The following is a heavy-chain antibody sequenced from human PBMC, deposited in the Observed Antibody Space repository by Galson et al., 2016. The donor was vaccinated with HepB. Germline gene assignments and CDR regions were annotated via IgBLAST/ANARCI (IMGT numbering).Heavy chain of an antibody. D-gene: IGHD1-26*01. Sequence: SLRLPCAASGFTVSNNYMSWVRQAPGKGLEWVSLIYSIGTTLYADSVKGLFTISRDSSKNTLFLQMNSLRAEDTAMYFCGRDVGPWGPGTLVTVSS. CDR2: IYSIGTT. CDR1: GFTVSNNY. V-gene: IGHV3-53*01. J-gene: IGHJ5*02. CDR3: GRDVGP.